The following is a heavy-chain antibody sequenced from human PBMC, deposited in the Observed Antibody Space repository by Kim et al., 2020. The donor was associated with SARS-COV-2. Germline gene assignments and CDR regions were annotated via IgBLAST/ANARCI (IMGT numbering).Heavy chain of an antibody. CDR3: ARLHMYYDILTGSHKGWFDP. V-gene: IGHV3-11*06. Sequence: GRFTISRDNAKNSLYLQMNSLRAEDTAVYYCARLHMYYDILTGSHKGWFDPWGQGTLVTVSS. J-gene: IGHJ5*02. D-gene: IGHD3-9*01.